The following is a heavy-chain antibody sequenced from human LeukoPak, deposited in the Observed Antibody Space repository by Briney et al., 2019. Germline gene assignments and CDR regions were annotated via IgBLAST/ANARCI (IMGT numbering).Heavy chain of an antibody. CDR3: ASYTLYYDILTGYWENAFDI. J-gene: IGHJ3*02. CDR2: IYTSGST. CDR1: GGSISSYY. D-gene: IGHD3-9*01. V-gene: IGHV4-4*07. Sequence: SETLSLTCTVSGGSISSYYWSWIRQPAGKGLEWIGRIYTSGSTNYNPSLKSRVTMSVDTSKNQFSLKLSSVTAADTAVYYCASYTLYYDILTGYWENAFDIWGQGTMVTVSS.